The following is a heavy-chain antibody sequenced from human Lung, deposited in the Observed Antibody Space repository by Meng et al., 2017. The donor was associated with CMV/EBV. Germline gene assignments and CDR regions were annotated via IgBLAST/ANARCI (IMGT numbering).Heavy chain of an antibody. J-gene: IGHJ3*02. CDR2: INHSGST. V-gene: IGHV4-34*01. D-gene: IGHD2-2*02. CDR1: GGSFSGYY. CDR3: ARGSVVVPAAIWVKRAFDI. Sequence: SQXXSLTXAVYGGSFSGYYWSWIRQPPGKGLEWIGEINHSGSTNYNPSLKSRVTISVDTSKNQFSLKLSSVTAADTAVYYCARGSVVVPAAIWVKRAFDIXGQGXMVTVSS.